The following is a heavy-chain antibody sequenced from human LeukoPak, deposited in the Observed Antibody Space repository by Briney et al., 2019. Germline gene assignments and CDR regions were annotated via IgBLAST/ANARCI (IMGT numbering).Heavy chain of an antibody. Sequence: ASVKVSCKASGYTFSSYGITWVRQAPGQGLEWMGWINPNSGGTNYAQKFQGRVTMTRDTSISTAYMELSRLRSDDTAVYYCARDPEISGSYSSLDYWGQGTLVTVSS. CDR1: GYTFSSYG. J-gene: IGHJ4*02. CDR3: ARDPEISGSYSSLDY. D-gene: IGHD1-26*01. V-gene: IGHV1-2*02. CDR2: INPNSGGT.